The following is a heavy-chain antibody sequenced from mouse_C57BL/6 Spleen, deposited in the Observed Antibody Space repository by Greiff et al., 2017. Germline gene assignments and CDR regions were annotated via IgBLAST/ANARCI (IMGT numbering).Heavy chain of an antibody. Sequence: VQLQQSGTELVKPGASVKLSCKASGYTFTSYWMHWVKQRPGQGLEWIGNINPSNGGTNYNAKFKSKATLTVDKSSSTAYMQLSSLTSEDSAVYYCARSHYDYDEIYFDYWGQGTTLTVSS. D-gene: IGHD2-4*01. CDR3: ARSHYDYDEIYFDY. J-gene: IGHJ2*01. CDR2: INPSNGGT. V-gene: IGHV1-53*01. CDR1: GYTFTSYW.